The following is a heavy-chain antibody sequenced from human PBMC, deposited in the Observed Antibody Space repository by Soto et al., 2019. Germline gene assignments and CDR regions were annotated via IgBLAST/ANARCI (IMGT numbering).Heavy chain of an antibody. CDR1: GVSITDYH. CDR3: AKRFGDYVGWFDP. V-gene: IGHV4-59*01. Sequence: SETLSLTCTVSGVSITDYHWSWIRQSPGRGLEWNGYIFSRGTPNYNPSLKSRVTISVDTSRNQFSLKLNSLTAADTAMYLCAKRFGDYVGWFDPWGKGALVTVSS. CDR2: IFSRGTP. D-gene: IGHD4-17*01. J-gene: IGHJ5*02.